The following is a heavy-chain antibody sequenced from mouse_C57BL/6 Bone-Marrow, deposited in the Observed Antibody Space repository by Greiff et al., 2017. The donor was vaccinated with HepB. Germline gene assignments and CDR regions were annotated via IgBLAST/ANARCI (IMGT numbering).Heavy chain of an antibody. D-gene: IGHD4-1*01. CDR3: ARGDWDRLYAMDY. J-gene: IGHJ4*01. Sequence: QVQLQQSGSELRSPGSSVKLSCKDFDSEVFPIAYMSWVRQKPGHGFEWIGGILPSIGRTIYGEKFEDKATLDADTLSNTTYLELNRLTSEDSAIYYCARGDWDRLYAMDYWGQGTSVTVSS. CDR1: DSEVFPIAY. CDR2: ILPSIGRT. V-gene: IGHV15-2*01.